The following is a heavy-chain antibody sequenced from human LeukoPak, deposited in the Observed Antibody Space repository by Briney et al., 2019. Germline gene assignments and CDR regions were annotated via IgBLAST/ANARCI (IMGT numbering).Heavy chain of an antibody. CDR3: AKQTRPLYGPNYMDV. Sequence: GGSLRLSCAASGFTFSSNSMNWVRQAPGKGLEWVSYISSTGGTIYYADSMKGRFTISRDNAKNSLYLQMNSLRAEDTAVYYCAKQTRPLYGPNYMDVWGKGTTVTVSS. J-gene: IGHJ6*03. D-gene: IGHD2-8*01. CDR2: ISSTGGTI. CDR1: GFTFSSNS. V-gene: IGHV3-48*04.